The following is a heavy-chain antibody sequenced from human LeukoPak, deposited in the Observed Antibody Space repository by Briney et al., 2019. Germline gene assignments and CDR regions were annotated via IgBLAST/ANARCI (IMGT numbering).Heavy chain of an antibody. D-gene: IGHD5-24*01. CDR1: GGSFSGYY. J-gene: IGHJ4*02. Sequence: PSETLSLTCAVYGGSFSGYYWSWIRQPPGKGLEWIGEINHSGSTNYNPSLKSRVTISVDTSKNQFSLKLSSVTAADTAVYYCARDSRLLWLQPIYYFDYWGQGTLVTVS. CDR3: ARDSRLLWLQPIYYFDY. CDR2: INHSGST. V-gene: IGHV4-34*01.